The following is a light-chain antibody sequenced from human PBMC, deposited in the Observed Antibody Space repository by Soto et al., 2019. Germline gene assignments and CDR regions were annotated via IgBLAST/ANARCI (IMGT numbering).Light chain of an antibody. CDR2: EVT. CDR1: SSDVGGYT. Sequence: QSALTQPPSASGSPGQSVTLSCTGSSSDVGGYTVSWYQHLPGKAPKVMIYEVTKRPSGVPDRFSGSKSGNTASLTVSGLQAEDEADYYCASSAGSFYVFGTGTKLTVL. V-gene: IGLV2-8*01. CDR3: ASSAGSFYV. J-gene: IGLJ1*01.